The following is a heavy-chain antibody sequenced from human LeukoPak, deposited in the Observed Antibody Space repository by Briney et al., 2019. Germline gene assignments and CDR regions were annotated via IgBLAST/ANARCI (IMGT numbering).Heavy chain of an antibody. D-gene: IGHD1-14*01. J-gene: IGHJ5*02. CDR3: ASGRVTNHH. CDR2: IKQDGSEK. Sequence: GGSLRLSCAASGFTLSSYWMHWVRRAPGKGLEWVANIKQDGSEKYYVDSVKGRFTISRDNAKSSLFLQMNSLRAEDTAVYYCASGRVTNHHWGQGTLVTVSS. CDR1: GFTLSSYW. V-gene: IGHV3-7*01.